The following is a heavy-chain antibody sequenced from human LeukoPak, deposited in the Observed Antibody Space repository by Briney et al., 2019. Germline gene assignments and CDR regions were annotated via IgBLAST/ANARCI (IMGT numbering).Heavy chain of an antibody. D-gene: IGHD5-24*01. J-gene: IGHJ4*02. CDR1: GFTFSSYE. CDR2: ISSGSTI. Sequence: PGGSLRLSCAASGFTFSSYEMNWVRQAPGKGLEWVSYISSGSTIYYADSVKGRFTISRDNAKNSLYLQMNSLRAEDTAVYYCARSRRDGYNPTFDYWGQGTLVTVSS. CDR3: ARSRRDGYNPTFDY. V-gene: IGHV3-48*03.